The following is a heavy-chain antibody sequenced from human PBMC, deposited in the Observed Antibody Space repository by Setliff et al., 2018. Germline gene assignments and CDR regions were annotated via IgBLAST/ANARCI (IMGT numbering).Heavy chain of an antibody. Sequence: PGESLKISCKVSGNGFTDLWIAWVRQTPGKGLEWMGIIHPADYDTRYSPSLQGQVTFSADRSISTAHLQWDSLKASDTAMYYCARRYYDSSALDYWGQGTLVTVSS. CDR3: ARRYYDSSALDY. D-gene: IGHD3-22*01. CDR1: GNGFTDLW. CDR2: IHPADYDT. V-gene: IGHV5-51*01. J-gene: IGHJ4*02.